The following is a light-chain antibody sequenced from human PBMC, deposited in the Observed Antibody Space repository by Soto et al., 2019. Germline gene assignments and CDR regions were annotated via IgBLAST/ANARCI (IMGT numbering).Light chain of an antibody. Sequence: EVVLTQSPATLSLSPGERATLSCSASQSISSNLVWYQQKVGQAPRLLIYDASNRATGISARFSGSGSGTDFTLTINSLEPEDFAVYYCHQRSSWHVTFGGGTKVEIK. CDR3: HQRSSWHVT. J-gene: IGKJ4*01. CDR2: DAS. CDR1: QSISSN. V-gene: IGKV3-11*01.